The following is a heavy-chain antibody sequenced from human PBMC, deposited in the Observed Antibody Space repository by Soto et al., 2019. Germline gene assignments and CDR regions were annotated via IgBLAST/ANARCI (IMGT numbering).Heavy chain of an antibody. J-gene: IGHJ1*01. Sequence: SETLSLTCTASGGSISSYYWSWIRQPPGKGLEWIGYIYASGSTNYNPSLKSRITISVDTSKNQFSLKLSSVTAADTAVYYCARGGSTWLEYFQHWGQGTLVTVSS. D-gene: IGHD6-13*01. CDR1: GGSISSYY. CDR2: IYASGST. V-gene: IGHV4-59*01. CDR3: ARGGSTWLEYFQH.